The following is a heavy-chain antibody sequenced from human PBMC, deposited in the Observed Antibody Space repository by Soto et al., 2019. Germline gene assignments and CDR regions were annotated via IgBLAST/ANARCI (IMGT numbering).Heavy chain of an antibody. Sequence: TSETLFLTCIVSGGSVSSSNWWSWVRQPPGKGLEWIGEIYHSGSTTYNPSLKSRATISVDKSENQFSLRLKSVTAADTAVYYCASVGSDYDNSGYYLPWGPGTLVTVSS. CDR1: GGSVSSSNW. D-gene: IGHD3-22*01. V-gene: IGHV4-4*02. CDR2: IYHSGST. CDR3: ASVGSDYDNSGYYLP. J-gene: IGHJ5*02.